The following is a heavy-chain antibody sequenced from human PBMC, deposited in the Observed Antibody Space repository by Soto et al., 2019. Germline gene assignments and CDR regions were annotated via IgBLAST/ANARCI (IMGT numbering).Heavy chain of an antibody. Sequence: HVQLVESGGGVVQPGRSLRLSCAASGFTFNNYGMHWARQAPGKGLEWVAGISYDGSNKYYADSVKGRFTISRDNSRNTLYLQMDCLRAEDTAVYYCAGGWYFFDYCGQVTLVTVSS. CDR2: ISYDGSNK. CDR3: AGGWYFFDY. V-gene: IGHV3-30*03. J-gene: IGHJ4*02. CDR1: GFTFNNYG. D-gene: IGHD6-19*01.